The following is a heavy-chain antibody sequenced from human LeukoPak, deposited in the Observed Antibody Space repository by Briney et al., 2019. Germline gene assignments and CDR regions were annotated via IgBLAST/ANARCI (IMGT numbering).Heavy chain of an antibody. J-gene: IGHJ4*02. D-gene: IGHD1-14*01. CDR2: IYYSGST. Sequence: SETLSLTCTVSGGSISPYYWSWIRQPPGKGLEWIGYIYYSGSTNYNPSLKSRVTISVDTSKNQFSLKLSSVTAADTAVYYCARGSFLTTDYWGQGTLVTVSS. CDR1: GGSISPYY. V-gene: IGHV4-59*01. CDR3: ARGSFLTTDY.